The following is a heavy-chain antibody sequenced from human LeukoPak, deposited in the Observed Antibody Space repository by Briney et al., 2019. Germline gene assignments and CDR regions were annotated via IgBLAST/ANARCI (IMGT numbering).Heavy chain of an antibody. D-gene: IGHD3-3*01. CDR2: IYYSGST. J-gene: IGHJ4*02. V-gene: IGHV4-59*01. Sequence: SETLSLTCTVSGGSISSYYWSWIRQPPGKGLEWIGYIYYSGSTNYNPSLKSRVTISVDTSKNQFSLKLSSVTAADTAVYYCARGHDFWSAGFDYWGQGTLVTVSS. CDR1: GGSISSYY. CDR3: ARGHDFWSAGFDY.